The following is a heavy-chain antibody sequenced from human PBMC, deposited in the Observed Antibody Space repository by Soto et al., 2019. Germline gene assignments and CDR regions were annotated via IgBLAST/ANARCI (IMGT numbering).Heavy chain of an antibody. V-gene: IGHV4-34*01. D-gene: IGHD3-10*01. Sequence: LSLTCAVYGGSFSGYYWSWIRQPPGKGLEWIGEINHSGSTNYNPSLKSRVTISVDTSKNQFSLKLSSVTAADTAVYYCASYYYGSGSYYRWFDPWGQGTLVTVSS. J-gene: IGHJ5*02. CDR1: GGSFSGYY. CDR2: INHSGST. CDR3: ASYYYGSGSYYRWFDP.